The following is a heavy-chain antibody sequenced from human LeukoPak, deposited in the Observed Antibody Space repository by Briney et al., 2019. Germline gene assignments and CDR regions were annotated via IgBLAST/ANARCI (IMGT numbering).Heavy chain of an antibody. CDR3: ARQNYYDSSGYYYSPGNWFDP. CDR2: IYHSGST. CDR1: GYSISSGYY. D-gene: IGHD3-22*01. J-gene: IGHJ5*02. Sequence: PSETLSLTCAVSGYSISSGYYWGWIRQPPGKGLEWIGSIYHSGSTYYNPSLKSRVTISVDTSKNQFSLKLSSVTAADTAVYYCARQNYYDSSGYYYSPGNWFDPWGQGTLVTVSS. V-gene: IGHV4-38-2*01.